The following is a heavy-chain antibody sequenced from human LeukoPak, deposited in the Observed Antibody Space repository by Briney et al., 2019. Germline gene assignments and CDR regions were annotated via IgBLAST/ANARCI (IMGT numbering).Heavy chain of an antibody. CDR3: AAVVRVAGKPGSSR. CDR2: IVVGSGNT. J-gene: IGHJ4*02. D-gene: IGHD6-19*01. CDR1: GFTFTSSA. V-gene: IGHV1-58*02. Sequence: SVKVSCKASGFTFTSSAMQWVRQARGQRLEWIGWIVVGSGNTNYAQKFQERVTITRDMSTSTAYMELCSLRSEDTAVYYCAAVVRVAGKPGSSRWGQGTLVTVSS.